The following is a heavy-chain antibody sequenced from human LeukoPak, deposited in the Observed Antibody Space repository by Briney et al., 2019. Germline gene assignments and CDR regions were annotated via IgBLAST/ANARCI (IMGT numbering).Heavy chain of an antibody. J-gene: IGHJ5*02. CDR2: ISSSGFI. Sequence: PGGSLRLSCAASGFTFISYSMNWVRQAPGKGLEWVSYISSSGFIYYADSVKGRFTISRDDAKNSLYLQMNSLRAEDTALYYCAKDADISVELVVITSFDPWGQGTLVTVSS. D-gene: IGHD3-22*01. CDR1: GFTFISYS. V-gene: IGHV3-48*01. CDR3: AKDADISVELVVITSFDP.